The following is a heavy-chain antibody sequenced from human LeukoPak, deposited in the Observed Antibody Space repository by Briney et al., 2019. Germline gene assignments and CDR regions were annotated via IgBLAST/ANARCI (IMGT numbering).Heavy chain of an antibody. CDR2: IHASGNT. V-gene: IGHV4-4*07. CDR3: ARENVARYWYFDL. CDR1: GGSISTYY. J-gene: IGHJ2*01. Sequence: SETLSLTCTVSGGSISTYYWSWIRQPAGKALEWIGRIHASGNTNYNPSLKSRVTLSVDTSKNQFSLKLNSVTAADTAVYYCARENVARYWYFDLWGCGTLVTVSS.